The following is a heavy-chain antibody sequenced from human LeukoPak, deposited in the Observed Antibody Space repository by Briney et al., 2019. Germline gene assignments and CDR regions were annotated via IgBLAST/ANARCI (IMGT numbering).Heavy chain of an antibody. Sequence: ASVKVSCKASGYTFTGYYMHWVRQAPGQGLEWMGWINPNSGGTNYAQKFQGRVTMTRDTSISTAYMELSRLRSDDTAVYYCARDIAGSGSYLRAYDIWGQGTMVTVSS. CDR3: ARDIAGSGSYLRAYDI. V-gene: IGHV1-2*02. CDR1: GYTFTGYY. D-gene: IGHD3-10*01. CDR2: INPNSGGT. J-gene: IGHJ3*02.